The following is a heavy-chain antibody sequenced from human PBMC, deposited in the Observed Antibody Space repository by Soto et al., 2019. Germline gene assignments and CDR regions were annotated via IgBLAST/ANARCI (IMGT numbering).Heavy chain of an antibody. CDR1: GGSLSGHT. CDR3: ARKYCYTKYCFGDDAFDI. V-gene: IGHV4-34*01. D-gene: IGHD3-16*02. Sequence: QVQLQQWGAGLLKPAETVSLPCGVYGGSLSGHTWSWVRQSPGKGLEWIGEINHSGSTNFNPSLKCRDTIPLDSSMNQFSQNLSSVTAAYTAVYFCARKYCYTKYCFGDDAFDIWGQGTMVTVST. J-gene: IGHJ3*02. CDR2: INHSGST.